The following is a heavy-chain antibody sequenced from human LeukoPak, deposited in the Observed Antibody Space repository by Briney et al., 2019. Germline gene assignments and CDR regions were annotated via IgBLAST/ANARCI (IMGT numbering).Heavy chain of an antibody. CDR2: INAGNGNT. CDR3: ARKIAAADYYGMDV. V-gene: IGHV1-3*01. D-gene: IGHD6-13*01. Sequence: ASVKVSCKASGYTFTSYAMHWVRQAPGQRLEWMGWINAGNGNTKYSQKFQGRVTITRDTSASTAYMELSSLRSGDTAVYYCARKIAAADYYGMDVWGQGTTVTVSS. CDR1: GYTFTSYA. J-gene: IGHJ6*02.